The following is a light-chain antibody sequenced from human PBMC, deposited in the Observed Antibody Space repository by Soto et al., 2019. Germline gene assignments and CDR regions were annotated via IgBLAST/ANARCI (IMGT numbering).Light chain of an antibody. CDR1: QSVSSNY. CDR2: GAS. CDR3: QHYNNWPPWT. J-gene: IGKJ1*01. V-gene: IGKV3-15*01. Sequence: EIVLTQSPGILSLSPGDGATLSCRASQSVSSNYLAWYQQKPGQAPRLLIYGASTRATGIPARFIGSGSGTEFTLTISSLQSEDFAVYYCQHYNNWPPWTFGQGTKVDI.